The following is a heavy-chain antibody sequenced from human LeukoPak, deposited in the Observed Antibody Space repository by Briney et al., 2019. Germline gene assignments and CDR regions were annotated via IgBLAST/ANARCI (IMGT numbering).Heavy chain of an antibody. V-gene: IGHV4-59*08. CDR3: ARALRGFYGSGSYFDY. CDR1: GGSISSYY. D-gene: IGHD3-10*01. CDR2: IYYSGST. Sequence: SETLSLTCTVSGGSISSYYWSWIRQPPGKGLEWIGYIYYSGSTNYNPSLKSRVIISVDTSKNQFSLKLSSVTAADTAVYYCARALRGFYGSGSYFDYWGQGTLVTVSS. J-gene: IGHJ4*02.